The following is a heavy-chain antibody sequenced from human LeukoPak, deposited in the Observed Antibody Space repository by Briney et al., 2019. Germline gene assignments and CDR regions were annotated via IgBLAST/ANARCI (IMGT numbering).Heavy chain of an antibody. Sequence: GGSLRLSCAASGFTFSDYYMSWIRQAPGKGLEWVSHISSSGSTRYYADSVKGRFTISRDNAKNSLYLQMNSLRAEDTAVYYCARTAYYYDSSGYDGAFDIWGQGTMVTVSS. V-gene: IGHV3-11*01. CDR3: ARTAYYYDSSGYDGAFDI. CDR2: ISSSGSTR. J-gene: IGHJ3*02. D-gene: IGHD3-22*01. CDR1: GFTFSDYY.